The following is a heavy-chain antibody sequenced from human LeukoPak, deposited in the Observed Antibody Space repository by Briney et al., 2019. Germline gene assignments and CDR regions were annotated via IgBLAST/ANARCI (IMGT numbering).Heavy chain of an antibody. CDR1: GFTFSSYA. CDR3: ARTWEVYYFDY. D-gene: IGHD1-26*01. CDR2: ISYDGSNK. Sequence: GGSLRLFCAASGFTFSSYAMHWVRQAPGKGLEWVAVISYDGSNKYYADSVKGRFTISRDNSKNTLYLQMNSLRAEDTAVYYCARTWEVYYFDYWGQGTLVTVSS. V-gene: IGHV3-30*04. J-gene: IGHJ4*02.